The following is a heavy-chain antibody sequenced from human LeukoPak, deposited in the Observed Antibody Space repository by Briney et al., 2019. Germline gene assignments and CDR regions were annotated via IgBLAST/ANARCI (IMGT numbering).Heavy chain of an antibody. CDR3: ARDGGGSYSYL. Sequence: SETLSLTCTVSGGSISSGDYYWSWIRQPPGKGLEWIGYIYYSGSTYYNPSLKSRVTISVDTSKNQFSLKLSSVTAADTAVYYCARDGGGSYSYLWGQGTLVTVSS. CDR1: GGSISSGDYY. J-gene: IGHJ5*02. V-gene: IGHV4-30-4*08. CDR2: IYYSGST. D-gene: IGHD1-26*01.